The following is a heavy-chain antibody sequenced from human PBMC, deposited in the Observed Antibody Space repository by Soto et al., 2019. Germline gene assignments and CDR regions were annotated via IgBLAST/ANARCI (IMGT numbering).Heavy chain of an antibody. CDR1: GFTFSSYG. CDR2: ISYDGSNK. V-gene: IGHV3-30*18. J-gene: IGHJ6*02. D-gene: IGHD5-12*01. Sequence: QVQLVESGGGVVQPGRSLRLSCAASGFTFSSYGMHWVRQAPGKGLEWVAVISYDGSNKYYADSVKGRFTISRDNSKNTLYLQMNSLRAEDTAVYYCAKGDIVATDLSGMDVWGQGTTVTVSS. CDR3: AKGDIVATDLSGMDV.